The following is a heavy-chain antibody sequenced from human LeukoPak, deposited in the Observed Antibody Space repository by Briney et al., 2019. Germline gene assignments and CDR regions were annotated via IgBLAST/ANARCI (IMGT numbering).Heavy chain of an antibody. CDR1: GGSFSGYY. CDR2: INHSGST. V-gene: IGHV4-34*01. J-gene: IGHJ4*02. CDR3: ARVVPAAIPDY. Sequence: SETLSLTCAVYGGSFSGYYWSWIRQPPGKGLEWIGEINHSGSTNYNPSLKSRVTISVATSKNQFSLKLSSVTAADTAVYYCARVVPAAIPDYWGQGTLVTVSS. D-gene: IGHD2-2*02.